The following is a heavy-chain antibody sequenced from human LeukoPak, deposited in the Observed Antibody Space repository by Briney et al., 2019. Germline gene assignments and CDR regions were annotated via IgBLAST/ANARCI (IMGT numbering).Heavy chain of an antibody. J-gene: IGHJ4*02. D-gene: IGHD2-15*01. Sequence: SENLSCTASVSTDSTNTYYWSWLRPCPGKGREWIGHIYHSGSTDYNHSLKSRITASIDTTKKEFSLKMTSVTVADTAMYYFVRLRWGLLAPHFDHWGQGAFVIVSS. CDR1: TDSTNTYY. CDR3: VRLRWGLLAPHFDH. V-gene: IGHV4-59*01. CDR2: IYHSGST.